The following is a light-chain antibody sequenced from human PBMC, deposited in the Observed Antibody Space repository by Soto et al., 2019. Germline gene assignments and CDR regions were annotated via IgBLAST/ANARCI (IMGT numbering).Light chain of an antibody. Sequence: DSQMHQAPSSLYPSLGDGVTLPSRESQSISSYVSWYQQKPGKAPKLLIYAASRLQSGVPSRFSGSGSGTEFTLTISSLQPDDFATYYCQRYNSYATFGQGTKVDIK. V-gene: IGKV1-5*01. CDR1: QSISSY. CDR2: AAS. J-gene: IGKJ1*01. CDR3: QRYNSYAT.